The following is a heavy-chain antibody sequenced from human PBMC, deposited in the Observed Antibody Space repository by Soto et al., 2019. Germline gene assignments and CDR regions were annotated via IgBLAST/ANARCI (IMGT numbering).Heavy chain of an antibody. CDR1: CGCITTSRYY. CDR2: IYYSGST. Sequence: SQTLSIACTFGCGCITTSRYYWGWVRRAPGKGLEWIGSIYYSGSTYYNPSLKSRVTISVDTSKNQFSLKLSSVTAADTAVYYCARYSSSSGFYYGMDVWGQGTTVTVSS. J-gene: IGHJ6*02. V-gene: IGHV4-39*01. D-gene: IGHD6-6*01. CDR3: ARYSSSSGFYYGMDV.